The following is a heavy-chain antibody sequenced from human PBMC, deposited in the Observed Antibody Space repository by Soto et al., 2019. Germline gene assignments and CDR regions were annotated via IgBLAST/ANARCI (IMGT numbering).Heavy chain of an antibody. CDR2: IYTSGST. Sequence: SETLSLTCTVSGGSISSYYWSWIRQPAGKGLEWIGRIYTSGSTNYNPSLKSRVTMSVDTSKNQFSLKLSSVTAADTAVYYCARCLTAPYYYYYYGMDVWGQGTTVTVSS. J-gene: IGHJ6*02. D-gene: IGHD7-27*01. CDR3: ARCLTAPYYYYYYGMDV. CDR1: GGSISSYY. V-gene: IGHV4-4*07.